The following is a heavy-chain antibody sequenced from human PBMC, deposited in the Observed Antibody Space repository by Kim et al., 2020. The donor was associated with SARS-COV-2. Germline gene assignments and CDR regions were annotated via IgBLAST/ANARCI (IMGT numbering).Heavy chain of an antibody. J-gene: IGHJ6*03. V-gene: IGHV4-4*07. Sequence: KPPLTSRITMSIDTSKNQFSLKLSSVTAADTAVYYCARAYSNYNYYYMDVWGKGTTVTVSS. CDR3: ARAYSNYNYYYMDV. D-gene: IGHD2-15*01.